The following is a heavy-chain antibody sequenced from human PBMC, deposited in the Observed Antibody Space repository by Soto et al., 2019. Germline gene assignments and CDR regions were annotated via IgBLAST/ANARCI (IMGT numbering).Heavy chain of an antibody. D-gene: IGHD6-6*01. CDR1: GFTFSSYS. CDR2: ISSSSSYI. CDR3: ARVRGYSSSWDYGMDV. Sequence: RRLSCAASGFTFSSYSMNWVRQAPGKGLEWVSSISSSSSYIYYADSVKGRFTISRDNAKNSLYLQMNSLRAEDTAVYYCARVRGYSSSWDYGMDVWGQGTTVTVSS. V-gene: IGHV3-21*01. J-gene: IGHJ6*02.